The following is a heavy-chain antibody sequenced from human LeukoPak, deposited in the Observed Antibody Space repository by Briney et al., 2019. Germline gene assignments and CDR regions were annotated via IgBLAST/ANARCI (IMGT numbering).Heavy chain of an antibody. Sequence: GGSLRLSCAASGFTFRSSGMHWVRQTPGKGLEWVAFIWYDGNEIYYADSVKGRFTISRDNSRNTLYLQMNSLRTEDTAVYYCARGFPPRRNYDSSGSYSYFFDYWGQGTLVTVSS. J-gene: IGHJ4*02. D-gene: IGHD3-22*01. CDR2: IWYDGNEI. CDR1: GFTFRSSG. V-gene: IGHV3-30*02. CDR3: ARGFPPRRNYDSSGSYSYFFDY.